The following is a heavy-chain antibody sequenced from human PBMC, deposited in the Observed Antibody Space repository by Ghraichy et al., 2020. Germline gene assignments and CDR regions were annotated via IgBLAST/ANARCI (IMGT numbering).Heavy chain of an antibody. J-gene: IGHJ4*02. Sequence: SETLSLTCTVSGGSISSSYYWGWIRQPPGKGLEWIGSFYYTGGTYYYNPSLRSRVTISVDTSKNQFSLSLSSVTATDTAVYYCASRGYYNIFRPFWDQGTLVTVSS. D-gene: IGHD3-9*01. CDR3: ASRGYYNIFRPF. CDR1: GGSISSSYY. CDR2: FYYTGGT. V-gene: IGHV4-39*01.